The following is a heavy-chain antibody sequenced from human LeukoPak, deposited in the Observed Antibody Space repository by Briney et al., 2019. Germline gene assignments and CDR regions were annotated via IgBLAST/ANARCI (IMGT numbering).Heavy chain of an antibody. V-gene: IGHV4-61*02. CDR2: ISSSGST. CDR3: ARDMVYSGYEMFDP. D-gene: IGHD5-12*01. CDR1: GDSISSGDYY. J-gene: IGHJ5*02. Sequence: SQTLSLTCTVSGDSISSGDYYWSWIRQPAGKGLEWIGRISSSGSTNYNPSLKSRVTISVDTSKNQFSLKLSSVTAADTAVYYCARDMVYSGYEMFDPWGQGTLVTVSS.